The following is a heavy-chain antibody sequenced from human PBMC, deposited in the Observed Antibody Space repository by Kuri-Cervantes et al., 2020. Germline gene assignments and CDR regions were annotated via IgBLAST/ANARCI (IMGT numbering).Heavy chain of an antibody. D-gene: IGHD5-18*01. Sequence: GESLKISCTASGFKFDEYAMSWVRQAPGKGLEWLGFIRSRAYGGTTEYAASVKGRFTISRDDSKNIAYLQVDSLKTEDTAVYYCTRDSNAAMDMDSWGQGTLVTVSS. J-gene: IGHJ4*02. V-gene: IGHV3-49*04. CDR2: IRSRAYGGTT. CDR3: TRDSNAAMDMDS. CDR1: GFKFDEYA.